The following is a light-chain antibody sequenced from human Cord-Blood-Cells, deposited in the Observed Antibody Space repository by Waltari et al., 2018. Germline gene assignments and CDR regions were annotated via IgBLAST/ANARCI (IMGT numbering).Light chain of an antibody. CDR3: QSADSSGTCWV. J-gene: IGLJ3*02. Sequence: SYELTQPPSVSGSPGQTARITCSGDALPKQYASWYQQKPGQAPVRVIYKDSERPSGIPERFSCSSSGTTVTLTISGVQPEDEADYYCQSADSSGTCWVFGGGTKLTVL. CDR1: ALPKQY. V-gene: IGLV3-25*02. CDR2: KDS.